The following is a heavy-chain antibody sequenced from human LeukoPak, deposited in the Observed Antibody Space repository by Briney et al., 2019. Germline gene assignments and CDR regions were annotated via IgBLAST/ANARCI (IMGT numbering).Heavy chain of an antibody. D-gene: IGHD3-10*01. J-gene: IGHJ4*02. CDR1: GFTFSDYY. CDR2: IYHSGST. V-gene: IGHV4-34*01. CDR3: ARDWFPCY. Sequence: LRLSCAASGFTFSDYYMSWIRQAPGKGLEWIGYIYHSGSTYYNPSLKSRVTISVDRSKNQFSLKLSSVTAADTAVYYCARDWFPCYWGQGTLVTVSS.